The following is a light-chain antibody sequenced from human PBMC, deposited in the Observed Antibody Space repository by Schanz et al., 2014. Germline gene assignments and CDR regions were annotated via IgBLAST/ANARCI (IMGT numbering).Light chain of an antibody. V-gene: IGLV2-14*02. CDR1: SSDVGNYNL. CDR2: DDI. CDR3: CGYRDNYIWV. Sequence: QSALTQSASVSGSPGQSITISCTGISSDVGNYNLVSWYQQHPGKAPKLMIYDDIRRPAGVPDRFSGSKSGNTASLTISGLQDEDEGDYYCCGYRDNYIWVFGGGTKLTVL. J-gene: IGLJ3*02.